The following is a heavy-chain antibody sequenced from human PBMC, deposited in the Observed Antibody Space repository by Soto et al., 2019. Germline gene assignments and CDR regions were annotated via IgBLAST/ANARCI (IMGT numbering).Heavy chain of an antibody. D-gene: IGHD4-17*01. CDR1: GFTFSSYS. CDR3: ARVPDGDNNWFDL. CDR2: INSPRNII. J-gene: IGHJ5*02. Sequence: DVQLVESGGGLVQPGGSLRLSCGASGFTFSSYSMNWVRQAPGKGLEWVSYINSPRNIIHYTDSVKGRFTISRDNAKNSLDLQMNSLRAEDTAVYYCARVPDGDNNWFDLWGQGTLVTVSS. V-gene: IGHV3-48*01.